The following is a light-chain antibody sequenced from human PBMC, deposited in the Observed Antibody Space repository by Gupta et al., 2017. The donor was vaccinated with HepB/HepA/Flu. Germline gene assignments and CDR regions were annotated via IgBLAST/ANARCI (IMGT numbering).Light chain of an antibody. J-gene: IGLJ2*01. Sequence: SYVLTQPPSVSVAPGKTARITCGGNNIGSKSVHWYQQNPGQAPVLVGYDDSARPSGIPDRFSGTNAGNTATLTSSRVEAGDEADYYCQVWDSSSEVVFGGGTKLTVL. V-gene: IGLV3-21*03. CDR3: QVWDSSSEVV. CDR2: DDS. CDR1: NIGSKS.